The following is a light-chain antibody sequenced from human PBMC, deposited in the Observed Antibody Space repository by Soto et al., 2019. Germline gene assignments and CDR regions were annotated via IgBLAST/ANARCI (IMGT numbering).Light chain of an antibody. Sequence: QLVLTQSPSPSASLGASVKLTCTLSSGHSSYAIAWHQQQPEKGPRYLMKLNSDGSHSKGDGIPDRFSGSSSGAERYLTISSIQSEDEADYYCQTWGTGVVVFGGGTKVTVL. J-gene: IGLJ2*01. CDR1: SGHSSYA. CDR3: QTWGTGVVV. V-gene: IGLV4-69*01. CDR2: LNSDGSH.